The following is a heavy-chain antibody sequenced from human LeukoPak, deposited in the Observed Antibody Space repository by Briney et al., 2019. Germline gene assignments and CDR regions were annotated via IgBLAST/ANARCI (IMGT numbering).Heavy chain of an antibody. CDR1: GYTLTELS. CDR3: APRINYYGCRGSDYYGMDV. D-gene: IGHD3-10*01. V-gene: IGHV1-24*01. Sequence: GASVKVSCKVSGYTLTELSMHWVRQAPGKGLEWMGGFDPEDGETIYAQKFQGRVTMTEDTSTDTAYMELSSLRSEDTAVYYCAPRINYYGCRGSDYYGMDVWGQGTTVTVSS. J-gene: IGHJ6*02. CDR2: FDPEDGET.